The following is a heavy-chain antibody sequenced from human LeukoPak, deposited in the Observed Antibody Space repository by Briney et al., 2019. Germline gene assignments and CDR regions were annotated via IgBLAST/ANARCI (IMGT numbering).Heavy chain of an antibody. D-gene: IGHD6-13*01. CDR3: ARGSLRIAAALIPFDY. CDR2: IIPIFGTA. CDR1: GGTFSSYA. J-gene: IGHJ4*02. Sequence: GASVKVSCNASGGTFSSYAISWVRQAPGQGLEWMGGIIPIFGTANYAQKFQGRVTITTDESTSTAYMELSSLRSEDTAVYYCARGSLRIAAALIPFDYWGQGTLVTVSS. V-gene: IGHV1-69*05.